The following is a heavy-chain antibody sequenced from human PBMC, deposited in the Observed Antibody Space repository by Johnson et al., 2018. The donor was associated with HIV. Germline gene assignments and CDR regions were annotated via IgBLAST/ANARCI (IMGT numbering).Heavy chain of an antibody. D-gene: IGHD6-19*01. Sequence: EVQLVESGGGLVQPGRSLRLSCAASGFTFDDYAMHWVRQAPGKGLEWVSGISWNSGSIGYADSVKGRFTISRDNSKSTLYLQMGRLRREDTAVYYCVREGAHGLALDIWGQGTLVTVSS. CDR3: VREGAHGLALDI. V-gene: IGHV3-9*01. CDR1: GFTFDDYA. J-gene: IGHJ3*02. CDR2: ISWNSGSI.